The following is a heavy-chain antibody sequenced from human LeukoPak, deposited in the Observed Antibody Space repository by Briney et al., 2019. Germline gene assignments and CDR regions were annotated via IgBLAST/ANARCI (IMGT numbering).Heavy chain of an antibody. D-gene: IGHD6-19*01. V-gene: IGHV3-30*02. J-gene: IGHJ4*02. CDR1: GFTFSSYG. CDR3: AKEGDSSGYLGPRSYYFDY. Sequence: GGSLRLSCAASGFTFSSYGMHWVRQAPGKGLEWVAFIRYDGSNKYYADYVKGRFTISRDNSKNTLYLQMNSLRAEDTAVYYCAKEGDSSGYLGPRSYYFDYWGQGTLVTVSS. CDR2: IRYDGSNK.